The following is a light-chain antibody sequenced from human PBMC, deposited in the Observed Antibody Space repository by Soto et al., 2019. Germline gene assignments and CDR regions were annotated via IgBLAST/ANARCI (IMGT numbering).Light chain of an antibody. J-gene: IGKJ1*01. CDR2: WAS. CDR1: QSVLYSSNNKNY. CDR3: QQYYSAPQT. V-gene: IGKV4-1*01. Sequence: DIVMTQSPDSLAVSLGERATINCKSSQSVLYSSNNKNYLAWYQQKPGQPPKLLIYWASTRESGVPDRFSGSGSGTDFPLTISSLQAEDVAVYYCQQYYSAPQTFGQGTKVDIK.